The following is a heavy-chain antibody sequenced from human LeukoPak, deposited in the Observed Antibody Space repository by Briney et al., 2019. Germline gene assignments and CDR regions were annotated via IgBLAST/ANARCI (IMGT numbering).Heavy chain of an antibody. CDR3: ARAWYCSSTSCLDFDY. V-gene: IGHV4-59*01. D-gene: IGHD2-2*01. Sequence: SEXXSLTCTVSGGSISSYYWSWIRQPPGKGLEWIGYIYYSGSTNYNPSLTSRVTISVDTSKNQFSLKLSSVTAADTAVYYCARAWYCSSTSCLDFDYWGQGTLVTVSS. CDR2: IYYSGST. J-gene: IGHJ4*02. CDR1: GGSISSYY.